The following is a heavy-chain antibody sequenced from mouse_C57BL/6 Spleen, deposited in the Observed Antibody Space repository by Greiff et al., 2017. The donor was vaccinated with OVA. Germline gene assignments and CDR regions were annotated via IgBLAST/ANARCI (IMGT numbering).Heavy chain of an antibody. Sequence: EVKVVESGGGLVQPGGSLKLSCAASGFTFSDYGMAWVRQAPRKGLEWVAFISNLAYSIYYADTVTGRFTISRENAKNTLYLAISSLRSEDTAMYYCASHNGVSYYDAMDYWGQGTSVTVSS. D-gene: IGHD1-1*01. J-gene: IGHJ4*01. CDR2: ISNLAYSI. V-gene: IGHV5-15*01. CDR3: ASHNGVSYYDAMDY. CDR1: GFTFSDYG.